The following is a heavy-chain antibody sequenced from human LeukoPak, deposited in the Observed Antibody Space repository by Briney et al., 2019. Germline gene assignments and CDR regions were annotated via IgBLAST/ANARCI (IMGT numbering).Heavy chain of an antibody. J-gene: IGHJ5*02. CDR1: GGSISSGGYY. V-gene: IGHV4-31*03. CDR3: VATSDYDFWSGYQNWFDP. D-gene: IGHD3-3*01. CDR2: IYYSGST. Sequence: SQTLSLTCTVSGGSISSGGYYWSWIRQHPGKGLEWIGYIYYSGSTYYNPSLKSRVTISVDTSKNQFSLKLSSVTAADTAVHYCVATSDYDFWSGYQNWFDPWGQGTLVTVSS.